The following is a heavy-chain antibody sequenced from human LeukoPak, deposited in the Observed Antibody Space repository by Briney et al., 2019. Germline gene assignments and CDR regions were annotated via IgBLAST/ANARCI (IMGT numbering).Heavy chain of an antibody. V-gene: IGHV3-21*01. CDR2: ISSSSSYI. CDR1: GFTFSSYS. J-gene: IGHJ4*02. Sequence: MSGGSLRLSCAASGFTFSSYSMNWVRQAPGKGLEWVSSISSSSSYIYYADSVKGRFTISRDNAKNSLYLQMNSLRAEDTAVYYCARCMEGYYFDYWGQGTLVTVSS. CDR3: ARCMEGYYFDY. D-gene: IGHD2-8*01.